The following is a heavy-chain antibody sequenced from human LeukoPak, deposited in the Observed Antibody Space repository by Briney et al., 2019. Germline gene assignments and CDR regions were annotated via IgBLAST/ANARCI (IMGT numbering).Heavy chain of an antibody. J-gene: IGHJ5*02. CDR3: ARGRTRLGYCSSTSCPSNNWFDP. D-gene: IGHD2-2*01. CDR1: GGSYSGYY. CDR2: INHSGST. V-gene: IGHV4-34*01. Sequence: SETLSLTCTVSGGSYSGYYWSWIRQRPGKGLEWIGEINHSGSTNYNPSLKSRVTISVDTSKNQFSLKLSSVTAADTAVYYCARGRTRLGYCSSTSCPSNNWFDPWGQGTLVTVSS.